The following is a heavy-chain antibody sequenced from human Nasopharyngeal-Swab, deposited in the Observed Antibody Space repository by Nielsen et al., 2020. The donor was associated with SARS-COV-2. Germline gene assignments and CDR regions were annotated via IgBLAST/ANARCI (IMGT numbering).Heavy chain of an antibody. D-gene: IGHD4-23*01. Sequence: WIRQPPGKGLEWIGEIYHSGRTNYNPSLKSRVTISVDTSKNQFSLKLSSVTAADTAVYYCARGDAYGGNLYYGMDVWGQGTTVTVSS. CDR2: IYHSGRT. V-gene: IGHV4-4*02. J-gene: IGHJ6*02. CDR3: ARGDAYGGNLYYGMDV.